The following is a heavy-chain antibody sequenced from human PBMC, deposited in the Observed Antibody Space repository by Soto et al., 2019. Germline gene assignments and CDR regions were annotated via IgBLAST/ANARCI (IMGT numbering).Heavy chain of an antibody. J-gene: IGHJ6*02. V-gene: IGHV3-33*08. CDR2: IWNDGSNS. D-gene: IGHD6-13*01. CDR3: ARRQISPPTRGAATARGAMAV. Sequence: QVQLVESGGGVVQPGRSLRLSCAASGFTFNNYGMHWVRQAPGKGLEWVAVIWNDGSNSYYATSVKGRFTISSDNSKNTLHLQMSSLRAEDTAVYYCARRQISPPTRGAATARGAMAVWGQGTTVTVSS. CDR1: GFTFNNYG.